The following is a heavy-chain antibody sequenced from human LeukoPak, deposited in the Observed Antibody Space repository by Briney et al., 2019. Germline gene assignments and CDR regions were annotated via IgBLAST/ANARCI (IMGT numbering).Heavy chain of an antibody. V-gene: IGHV4-39*07. D-gene: IGHD1-7*01. CDR3: ARDQETGTTGAFDI. Sequence: PSETLSLTCTVSGGSISNRSYYWGWIRQPPGKGLEWIGKISDSGNTYYNPSLKSRVTISVDTSKNQFSLKLSSVTAADTAVYYCARDQETGTTGAFDIWGQGTMVTVSS. CDR2: ISDSGNT. J-gene: IGHJ3*02. CDR1: GGSISNRSYY.